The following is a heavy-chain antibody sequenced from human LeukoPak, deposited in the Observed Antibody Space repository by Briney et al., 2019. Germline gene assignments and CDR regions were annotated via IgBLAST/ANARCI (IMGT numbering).Heavy chain of an antibody. D-gene: IGHD2-2*01. CDR3: ARVPGYCSSTSCNPPHAFDI. J-gene: IGHJ3*02. V-gene: IGHV4-59*11. CDR1: GGSISSHY. Sequence: SETLSLTCTVSGGSISSHYWSWIRQPPGKGLEWIGYIYYSGSTNYNPSLKSRVTISVDTSKNQFSLKLSPVTAADTAVYYCARVPGYCSSTSCNPPHAFDIWGQGTMVTVSS. CDR2: IYYSGST.